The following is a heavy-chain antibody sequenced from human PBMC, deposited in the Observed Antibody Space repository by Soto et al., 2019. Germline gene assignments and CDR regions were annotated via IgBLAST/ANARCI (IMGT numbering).Heavy chain of an antibody. J-gene: IGHJ4*02. V-gene: IGHV3-30-3*01. CDR2: ISHDGSDE. Sequence: ESGGGVVQPGETLRLSCAASGFTFITYTMHWVRQAPGKGLEWVAGISHDGSDEDYAVSVKGRFTISRDNSKNTLSLQMNSLRPEDTALYYCARDLYSTSSNLDFWGQGTLVTVSS. CDR1: GFTFITYT. CDR3: ARDLYSTSSNLDF. D-gene: IGHD6-6*01.